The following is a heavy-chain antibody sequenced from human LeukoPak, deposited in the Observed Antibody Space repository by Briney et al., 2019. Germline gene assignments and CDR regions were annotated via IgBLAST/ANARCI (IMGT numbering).Heavy chain of an antibody. V-gene: IGHV3-15*01. Sequence: GGSLRLSCAASGFTFSSYGMHWVRQAPGKGLEWVGLTKSKTDGGTTDYPAPVKGRFTISRDDSKNTLFLQMNSLKTEDTAVYYCTILGYCTNGVCPTHYCWGQGTLVTVSS. CDR3: TILGYCTNGVCPTHYC. D-gene: IGHD2-8*01. J-gene: IGHJ4*02. CDR1: GFTFSSYG. CDR2: TKSKTDGGTT.